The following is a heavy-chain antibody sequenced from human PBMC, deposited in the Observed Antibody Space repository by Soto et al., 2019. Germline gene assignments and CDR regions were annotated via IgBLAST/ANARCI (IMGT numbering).Heavy chain of an antibody. Sequence: EVQLVESGGGLVKPGGSLRLSCEASGFTFSDYSMTWVRQAPGKGLEWVSSISSTSIYIFYADSVKGRFTISRDNAKNSLYLQMNSLRAEDTAVYYCARDANLVDSWGQGTLVIVSS. D-gene: IGHD2-15*01. J-gene: IGHJ4*02. V-gene: IGHV3-21*01. CDR3: ARDANLVDS. CDR1: GFTFSDYS. CDR2: ISSTSIYI.